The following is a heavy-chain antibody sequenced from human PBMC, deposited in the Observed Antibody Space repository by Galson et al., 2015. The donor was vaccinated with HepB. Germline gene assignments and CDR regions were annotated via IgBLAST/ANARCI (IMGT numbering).Heavy chain of an antibody. J-gene: IGHJ6*03. CDR1: GFTFRNYA. CDR3: ARSAAYWNDGRYYKDHQHYMDV. Sequence: SLRHSCAASGFTFRNYAMHWVRQAPGKGLEWVAFISFDGGRKHFGDSVKGRFTISRDNSKNTLSLHMNSLRIEDTGLYYCARSAAYWNDGRYYKDHQHYMDVCGSGTTVTVS. V-gene: IGHV3-33*05. CDR2: ISFDGGRK. D-gene: IGHD1-1*01.